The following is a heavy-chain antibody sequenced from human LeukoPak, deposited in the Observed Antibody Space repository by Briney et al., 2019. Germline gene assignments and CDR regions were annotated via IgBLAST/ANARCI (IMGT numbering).Heavy chain of an antibody. J-gene: IGHJ3*02. CDR3: ARDAYYDYVWGSPDAFDI. CDR2: IYYSGST. CDR1: GGSISSYY. D-gene: IGHD3-16*01. Sequence: SETLSLTCTVSGGSISSYYWSWIRQPPGKGLEWIGYIYYSGSTNYNPSLKSRVTISVGTSKNQFSLKLSSVTAADTAVYYCARDAYYDYVWGSPDAFDIWGQGTMVTVSS. V-gene: IGHV4-59*01.